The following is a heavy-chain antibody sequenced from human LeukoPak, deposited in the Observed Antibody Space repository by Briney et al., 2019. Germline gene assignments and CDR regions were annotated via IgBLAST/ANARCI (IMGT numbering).Heavy chain of an antibody. CDR3: ARAKPKNMVRGLIMRRESRYYFDY. CDR1: GFTFSSYV. V-gene: IGHV3-30*04. D-gene: IGHD3-10*01. J-gene: IGHJ4*02. Sequence: GGSLRFSCAASGFTFSSYVMHWVRQAPGKGLEWVAIISYDGSNEYYADSVKGRFTISRDNSKNTLYLQMNSLRAADTAVYYCARAKPKNMVRGLIMRRESRYYFDYWGQGTLVTVSS. CDR2: ISYDGSNE.